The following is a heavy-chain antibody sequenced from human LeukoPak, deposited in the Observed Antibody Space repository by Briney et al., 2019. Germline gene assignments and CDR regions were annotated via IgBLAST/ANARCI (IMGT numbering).Heavy chain of an antibody. CDR1: GGSISSYY. Sequence: ASETLSLTCTVSGGSISSYYWSWIRQPAGKGLERIGRIYTSGSTNYNPSLKSRVTMSVDTSKNQFSLKLSSVTAADTAVYYCARDREYYYDSSGYPFDYWGQGTLVTVSS. D-gene: IGHD3-22*01. CDR3: ARDREYYYDSSGYPFDY. V-gene: IGHV4-4*07. J-gene: IGHJ4*02. CDR2: IYTSGST.